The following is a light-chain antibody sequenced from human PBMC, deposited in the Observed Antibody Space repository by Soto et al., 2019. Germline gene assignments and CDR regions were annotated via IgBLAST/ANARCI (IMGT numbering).Light chain of an antibody. Sequence: QSALTQPASVSGSPRQSITISCTGTSNDIGANNYVSWYQHHPGKAPKILIYEAANRPSGVSHRFSGSKSGNTASLTISGLQAEDEADYFCTSYTSTSTLVFGGGTKVTVL. CDR3: TSYTSTSTLV. CDR2: EAA. J-gene: IGLJ2*01. V-gene: IGLV2-14*01. CDR1: SNDIGANNY.